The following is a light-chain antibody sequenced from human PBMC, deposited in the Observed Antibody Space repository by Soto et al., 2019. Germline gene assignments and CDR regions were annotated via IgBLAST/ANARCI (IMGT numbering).Light chain of an antibody. Sequence: VLTQPPSVSGAPGQRVTISCTGSSSNIGAGHVVHWYQQFPGRAPNLLIYGSSNRPSGVPDRFSGSKSGTSASLAITGLQAEDEADYHCQSYDNTLSASVFGGGTKVTVL. V-gene: IGLV1-40*01. CDR2: GSS. CDR1: SSNIGAGHV. J-gene: IGLJ2*01. CDR3: QSYDNTLSASV.